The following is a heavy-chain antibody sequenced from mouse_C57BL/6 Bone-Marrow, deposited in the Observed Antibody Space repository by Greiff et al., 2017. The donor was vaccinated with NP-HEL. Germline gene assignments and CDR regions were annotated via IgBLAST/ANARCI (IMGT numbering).Heavy chain of an antibody. CDR2: ISSGSGTI. V-gene: IGHV5-17*01. D-gene: IGHD2-3*01. J-gene: IGHJ2*01. CDR1: GFTFSDYG. CDR3: ARNDGYYQYYFDY. Sequence: EVKLVESGGGLVKPGGSLKLSCAASGFTFSDYGMHWVRQAPEKGLEWVAYISSGSGTIYYADTVKGRFTISRDNAKNTLFLQMTSLRSEDTAMYYCARNDGYYQYYFDYWGQGTTLTVSS.